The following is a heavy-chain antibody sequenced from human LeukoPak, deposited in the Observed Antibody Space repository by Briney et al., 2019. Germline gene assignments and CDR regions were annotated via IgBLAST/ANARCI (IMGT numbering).Heavy chain of an antibody. J-gene: IGHJ4*02. CDR2: ISDNGGGT. D-gene: IGHD4/OR15-4a*01. V-gene: IGHV3-23*01. CDR3: AKESGALGAPLYDY. Sequence: GGSLRLSCVASGFIFRDYAMSWVRQAPGEGLEWVSGISDNGGGTYYADSLKGRFTISRDNSKNMLYLQMNSLRAEDTAVYYCAKESGALGAPLYDYWGRGILVTASS. CDR1: GFIFRDYA.